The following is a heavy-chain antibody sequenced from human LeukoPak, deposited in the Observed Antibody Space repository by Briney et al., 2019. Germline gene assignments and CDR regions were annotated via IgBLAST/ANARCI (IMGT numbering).Heavy chain of an antibody. Sequence: PGGSLRLSCAASGFTFSSYGMHWVRQAPGKGLEWVAVIWYDGSNKYYADSVKGRFTISRDNSKNTLYLQMNSLRAEDTAVYYCAKVGVAGTSRYFDYWGQGTLVTVSS. CDR2: IWYDGSNK. D-gene: IGHD6-19*01. V-gene: IGHV3-30*02. J-gene: IGHJ4*02. CDR3: AKVGVAGTSRYFDY. CDR1: GFTFSSYG.